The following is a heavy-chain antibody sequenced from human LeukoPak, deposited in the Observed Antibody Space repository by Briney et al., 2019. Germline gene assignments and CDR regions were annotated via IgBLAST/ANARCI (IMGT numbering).Heavy chain of an antibody. J-gene: IGHJ3*01. Sequence: GGSLRLSRAASGFSFRSCWMHWVRQAPGKELVWVSRINGDGSTTNYADSVRGRFTNSRDNAKNTLYLQMNSLRADVSAVYFCASLVGGYYPPVEAFDVWGQGTMVTVSS. V-gene: IGHV3-74*01. CDR3: ASLVGGYYPPVEAFDV. CDR1: GFSFRSCW. CDR2: INGDGSTT. D-gene: IGHD3-3*01.